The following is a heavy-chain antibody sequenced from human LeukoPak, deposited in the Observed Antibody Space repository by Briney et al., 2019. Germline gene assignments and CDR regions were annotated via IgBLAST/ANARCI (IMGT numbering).Heavy chain of an antibody. J-gene: IGHJ4*02. CDR2: IYYSGST. CDR3: ARRHGGNSGVDY. Sequence: PSETLSLTCTVSGGSISSYYWSWIRQPPGKGLEWIGYIYYSGSTNYNPSLKSRVTISVDTSKNQFSLKLSSVTAADTAVYYCARRHGGNSGVDYWGQGTLVTVSS. V-gene: IGHV4-59*08. CDR1: GGSISSYY. D-gene: IGHD4-23*01.